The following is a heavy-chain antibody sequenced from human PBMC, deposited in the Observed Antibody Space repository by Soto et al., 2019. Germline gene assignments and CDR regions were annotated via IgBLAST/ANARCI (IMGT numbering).Heavy chain of an antibody. J-gene: IGHJ6*02. D-gene: IGHD6-13*01. CDR3: ERDWEAAAHSGEHYYYGLDV. Sequence: ASVKVSCKASGYTFTGYYMHWVRQAPGQGLEWMGWINPNSGGTNYAQKFQGRVTMNRDTSISTAYMELSRLRSDDTAVYYCERDWEAAAHSGEHYYYGLDVWGQGTTVTVSS. CDR2: INPNSGGT. CDR1: GYTFTGYY. V-gene: IGHV1-2*02.